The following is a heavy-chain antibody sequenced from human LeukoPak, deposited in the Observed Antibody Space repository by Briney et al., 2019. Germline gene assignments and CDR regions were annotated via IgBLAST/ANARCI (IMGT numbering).Heavy chain of an antibody. J-gene: IGHJ3*02. CDR2: IYYSGST. CDR3: ARVMTTVTTYAFDI. D-gene: IGHD4-11*01. Sequence: SETVSLTCTVSGGSISGYYWSWIRQPPGEGLEWIGYIYYSGSTNYNPSLKSRVTISVDTSKNQFSLKLSSVTAADTAVYYCARVMTTVTTYAFDIWGQGTIVTVSS. CDR1: GGSISGYY. V-gene: IGHV4-59*01.